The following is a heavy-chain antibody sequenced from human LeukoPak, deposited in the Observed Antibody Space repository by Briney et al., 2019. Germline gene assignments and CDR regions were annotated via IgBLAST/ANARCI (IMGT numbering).Heavy chain of an antibody. CDR3: ARTNSDIVVVPAAMPYYYYYMDV. CDR2: ISGSGGST. Sequence: GGTLRLSCAASGFTFSSYGMSWVRQAPGKGLEWVSAISGSGGSTYYADSVKGRFTISRDNSKNTLYLQMNSLRAEDTAVYYCARTNSDIVVVPAAMPYYYYYMDVWGKGTTVTVSS. J-gene: IGHJ6*03. D-gene: IGHD2-2*01. CDR1: GFTFSSYG. V-gene: IGHV3-23*01.